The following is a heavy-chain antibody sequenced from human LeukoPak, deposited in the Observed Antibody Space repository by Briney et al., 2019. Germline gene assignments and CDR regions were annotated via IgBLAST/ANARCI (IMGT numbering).Heavy chain of an antibody. J-gene: IGHJ4*02. D-gene: IGHD6-13*01. CDR3: AREDSSSWCSDY. Sequence: GGSLRLSCAASGFNFSSYAMHWVRQAPGKGLEGVAVISYDGSNKYYADSVKGRFTISRDNSKNTLYLQMHSLRAEDTAVYYCAREDSSSWCSDYWGQGTLVTVSS. V-gene: IGHV3-30*04. CDR1: GFNFSSYA. CDR2: ISYDGSNK.